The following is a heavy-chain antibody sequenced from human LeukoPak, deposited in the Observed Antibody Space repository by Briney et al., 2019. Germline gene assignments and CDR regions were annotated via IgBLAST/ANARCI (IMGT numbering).Heavy chain of an antibody. V-gene: IGHV3-11*01. D-gene: IGHD6-19*01. J-gene: IGHJ5*02. CDR1: GFTFSDYY. Sequence: PGGSLRLSCAASGFTFSDYYMSWIRQAPGKGLEWVSYISSSGSTIYYADSVKGRFTISRDNAKNTLYLQMNSLRAEDTAVYYCAKGTEQWLVLSWFDPWGQGTLVTVSS. CDR2: ISSSGSTI. CDR3: AKGTEQWLVLSWFDP.